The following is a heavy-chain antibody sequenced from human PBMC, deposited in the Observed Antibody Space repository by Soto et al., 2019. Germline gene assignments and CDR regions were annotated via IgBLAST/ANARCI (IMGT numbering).Heavy chain of an antibody. CDR3: ATPSLGTGRYFFHD. Sequence: EVQLLDSGGGLVQPGGSLRLSCVASGFTSSSCAMRWVRQAPGKGLEWVSGISASGGSTYYADSVKGRFTISRDNSKNTLYLQMNSLRAEDTAIYYCATPSLGTGRYFFHDWGQGTLVTVSS. CDR1: GFTSSSCA. D-gene: IGHD2-8*02. J-gene: IGHJ4*02. V-gene: IGHV3-23*01. CDR2: ISASGGST.